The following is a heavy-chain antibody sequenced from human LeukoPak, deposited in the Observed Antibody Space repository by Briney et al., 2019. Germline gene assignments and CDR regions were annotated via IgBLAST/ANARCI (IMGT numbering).Heavy chain of an antibody. CDR3: ARGWGYYYYYMDV. CDR2: ISYSGST. J-gene: IGHJ6*03. V-gene: IGHV4-31*11. D-gene: IGHD3-16*01. CDR1: GGSINTGTYY. Sequence: SQTPSLTCAVSGGSINTGTYYWTWIRQHAGKGLEWIGCISYSGSTYYSPSLESRVSMSVDTSKNHFSLKVNSVTAADTAVYYCARGWGYYYYYMDVWGNGTTVTVSS.